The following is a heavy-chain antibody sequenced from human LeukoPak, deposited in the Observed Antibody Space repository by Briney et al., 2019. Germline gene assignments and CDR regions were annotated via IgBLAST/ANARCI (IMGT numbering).Heavy chain of an antibody. CDR2: IYYSGST. V-gene: IGHV4-31*03. J-gene: IGHJ4*02. CDR1: GGSISSGGYY. CDR3: ARDEDTQFDY. D-gene: IGHD2-15*01. Sequence: SSETLSLTCTVSGGSISSGGYYWSWIRQHPGKGLEWIGYIYYSGSTYYNPSLKSRVTISVDTSKNQFSLKLSSVTAADTAVYYCARDEDTQFDYWGQGTLVTVSS.